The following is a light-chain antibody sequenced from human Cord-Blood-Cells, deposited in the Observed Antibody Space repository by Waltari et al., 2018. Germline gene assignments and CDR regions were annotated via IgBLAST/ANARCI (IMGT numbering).Light chain of an antibody. CDR2: AAS. CDR1: QSISSY. CDR3: QQSYSTPIT. V-gene: IGKV1-39*01. Sequence: DIQMTQSPSSLSASVGDTATITGRASQSISSYLNWYQQKPGKAPKLLIYAASSLQSGVPSRFSGSGSGTDFTLTISSLQPEDFATYYCQQSYSTPITFGQGTRLEIK. J-gene: IGKJ5*01.